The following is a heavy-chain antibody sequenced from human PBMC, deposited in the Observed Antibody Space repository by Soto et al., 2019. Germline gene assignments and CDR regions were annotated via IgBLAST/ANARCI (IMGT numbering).Heavy chain of an antibody. CDR2: IRSKDNGGTT. CDR3: TRVSAYSKTDL. CDR1: GFTFGCYG. Sequence: EVQLVESGGGLVQPGRSLRVSCTGSGFTFGCYGMSWVRHAPGKGLEWIGFIRSKDNGGTTEYAASVRGRFSISRSDSKSFAYLHLNSLKIEDTAVYYCTRVSAYSKTDLWGQGTLVPVSS. V-gene: IGHV3-49*04. J-gene: IGHJ5*02. D-gene: IGHD3-3*01.